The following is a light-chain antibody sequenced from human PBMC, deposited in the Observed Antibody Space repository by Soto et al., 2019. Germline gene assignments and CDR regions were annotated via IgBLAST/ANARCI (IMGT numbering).Light chain of an antibody. CDR2: ETP. Sequence: DIQMTQSPSTLSASIGDRVTLTCRASQNIRKWLAWYQQKPGKTPKLLIYETPTLESGVPSRVSGSGFGTECTLTISSLQPDDSATYYCQQYYSYPWTFGQGTKVEI. CDR1: QNIRKW. CDR3: QQYYSYPWT. V-gene: IGKV1-5*03. J-gene: IGKJ1*01.